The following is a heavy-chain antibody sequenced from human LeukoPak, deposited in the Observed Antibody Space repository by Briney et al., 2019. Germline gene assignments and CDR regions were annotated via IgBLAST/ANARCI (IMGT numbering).Heavy chain of an antibody. CDR1: GFIFSSHW. D-gene: IGHD6-6*01. J-gene: IGHJ5*02. Sequence: PGGSLRLSCAASGFIFSSHWMHWARQVPGKGLQWVSRINVDGRRTIYADSVKGRFAISRDNAKNTVSLQMNSLRAEDTAVYYCARDKGSSSSRTWGQGTLVTVSS. CDR3: ARDKGSSSSRT. CDR2: INVDGRRT. V-gene: IGHV3-74*01.